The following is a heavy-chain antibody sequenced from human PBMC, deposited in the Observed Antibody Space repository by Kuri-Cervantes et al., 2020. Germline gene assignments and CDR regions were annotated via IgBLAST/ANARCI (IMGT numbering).Heavy chain of an antibody. V-gene: IGHV3-30-3*01. CDR2: ISYDGSNK. Sequence: LSLTCAASGFTFSSYAMHWVRQAPGKGLEWVAVISYDGSNKYYADSVKGRFTISRDNSKNTLYLQMNSLRAEDTAVYYCARGRGNGGKIEYNWFDPWGQGTLVTVSS. CDR1: GFTFSSYA. D-gene: IGHD2-8*01. J-gene: IGHJ5*02. CDR3: ARGRGNGGKIEYNWFDP.